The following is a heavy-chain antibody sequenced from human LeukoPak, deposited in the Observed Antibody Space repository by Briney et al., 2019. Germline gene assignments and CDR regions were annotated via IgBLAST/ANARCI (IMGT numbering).Heavy chain of an antibody. D-gene: IGHD2-8*02. CDR3: VRPTGY. CDR1: GFTFSMSW. V-gene: IGHV3-7*01. J-gene: IGHJ4*02. Sequence: PGGSLRLSCTASGFTFSMSWMSWVRQAPGKGPEWLANIKEDGSEKYYVDSVKGRLSIFRDNAKDSLYLQLNSLRAEDTAVYYCVRPTGYWGQGTLVTVSS. CDR2: IKEDGSEK.